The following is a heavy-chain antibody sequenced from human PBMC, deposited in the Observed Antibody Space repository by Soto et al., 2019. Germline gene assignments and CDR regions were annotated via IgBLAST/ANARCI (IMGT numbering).Heavy chain of an antibody. V-gene: IGHV3-53*02. Sequence: DVQLVETGGGLIQPGGSLRLSCAASGFSVSGDYMNWVRQGPGKGLEWVSVIYRGGTTYYADSVRGRFTISRDDSENTLFLQMNSLRADDTAVYYCARATAWNALDICGQGTMVTVSS. CDR1: GFSVSGDY. CDR2: IYRGGTT. J-gene: IGHJ3*02. D-gene: IGHD1-1*01. CDR3: ARATAWNALDI.